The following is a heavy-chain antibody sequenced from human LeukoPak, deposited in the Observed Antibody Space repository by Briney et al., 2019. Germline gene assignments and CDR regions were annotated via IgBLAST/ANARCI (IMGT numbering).Heavy chain of an antibody. Sequence: GGSLRLSCAASGFTFSSYGMHWVRQAPGKGLERVAFIRYDGSNKYYADSVKGRFTISRDNSKNTLYLQMNSLRAEDTAVYYCAKGEGYGDQPGSHAFDIWGQGTMVTVSS. CDR3: AKGEGYGDQPGSHAFDI. CDR2: IRYDGSNK. CDR1: GFTFSSYG. J-gene: IGHJ3*02. D-gene: IGHD4-17*01. V-gene: IGHV3-30*02.